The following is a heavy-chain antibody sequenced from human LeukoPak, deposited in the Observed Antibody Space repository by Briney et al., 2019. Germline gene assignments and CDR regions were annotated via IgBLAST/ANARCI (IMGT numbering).Heavy chain of an antibody. CDR1: GGSISSYY. J-gene: IGHJ4*02. CDR3: ARAGHGSGWGYFLDY. D-gene: IGHD6-19*01. V-gene: IGHV4-59*01. Sequence: PSETLSLTCTVSGGSISSYYWTWIRQPPGKGLEWIGYIYYGGSTNYNPSLKSRITISIDTSKNHLSLKLTSVTAADTAVYYCARAGHGSGWGYFLDYWGQGTLVTVSS. CDR2: IYYGGST.